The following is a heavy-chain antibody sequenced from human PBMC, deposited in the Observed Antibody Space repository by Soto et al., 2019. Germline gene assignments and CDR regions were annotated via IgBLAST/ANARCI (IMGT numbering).Heavy chain of an antibody. V-gene: IGHV1-69*06. D-gene: IGHD3-3*01. CDR1: GGTFSSYA. J-gene: IGHJ6*02. CDR2: IIPIFGTA. CDR3: ASGVTIFGVVIINYYYGMDV. Sequence: ASVKVSCKASGGTFSSYAISWMRQAPGQGLEWMGGIIPIFGTANYAQKFQGRVTITADKSTSTAYMELSSLRSEDTAVYYCASGVTIFGVVIINYYYGMDVWGQGTTVTAP.